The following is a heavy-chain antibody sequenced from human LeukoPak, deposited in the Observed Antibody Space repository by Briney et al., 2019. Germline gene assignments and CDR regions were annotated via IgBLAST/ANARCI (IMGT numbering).Heavy chain of an antibody. CDR1: GFTFSSYW. J-gene: IGHJ3*02. D-gene: IGHD3-22*01. Sequence: GGSLRLSCSASGFTFSSYWMTWVRQAPGKGLEWVANMRQDESEKYYVDSVKGRFTISRDNAKKSLYLQMNSLRAEDTAMYYCARDASYYDSRGYYDGFDIWGQGTMVTVSS. V-gene: IGHV3-7*01. CDR2: MRQDESEK. CDR3: ARDASYYDSRGYYDGFDI.